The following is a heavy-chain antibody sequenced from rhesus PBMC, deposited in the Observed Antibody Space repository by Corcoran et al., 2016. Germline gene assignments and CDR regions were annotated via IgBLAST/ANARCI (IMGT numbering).Heavy chain of an antibody. CDR1: GYSISSGYS. Sequence: QVQLQESGPGLVKPSETLSLTCAVSGYSISSGYSWGWIRPPPGKGLEYIGYIYGNSGSTNYNPSLKNRVTISKDASKNQFSLKLSSVTAADTAVYYCARPSSGWYLFDYWGQGVLVTVSS. J-gene: IGHJ4*01. D-gene: IGHD6-31*01. CDR3: ARPSSGWYLFDY. CDR2: IYGNSGST. V-gene: IGHV4-99*01.